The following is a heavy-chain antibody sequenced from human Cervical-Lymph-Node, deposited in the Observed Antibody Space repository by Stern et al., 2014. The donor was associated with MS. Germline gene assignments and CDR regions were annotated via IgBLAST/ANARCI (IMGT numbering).Heavy chain of an antibody. CDR3: ARAVHSREYLSEYDAFDI. J-gene: IGHJ3*02. Sequence: QMQLVQSGAEVKKPGASVKVSCKASGYTLISYGISWVRQAPGPWLEWVAWISAHSGDTRYALNVQDRVTMTTDTSTNTAYMELRSLRADDTAVFYCARAVHSREYLSEYDAFDIWGQGTMVTVSS. V-gene: IGHV1-18*01. D-gene: IGHD2/OR15-2a*01. CDR1: GYTLISYG. CDR2: ISAHSGDT.